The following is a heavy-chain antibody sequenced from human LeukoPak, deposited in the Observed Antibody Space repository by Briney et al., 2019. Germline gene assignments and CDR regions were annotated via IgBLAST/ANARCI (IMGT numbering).Heavy chain of an antibody. CDR1: GFTFSTYA. CDR2: ISDSGGSE. Sequence: PGGSLRLSCAASGFTFSTYAMSWVRQAPGKGLEWVSAISDSGGSEYYADSVKGRFTISRDNSKNTLYLQMNSLRAEDTAVYYCAKTLCGGDCYFYAEYFQHWGQGTLVTVSS. V-gene: IGHV3-23*01. CDR3: AKTLCGGDCYFYAEYFQH. D-gene: IGHD2-21*02. J-gene: IGHJ1*01.